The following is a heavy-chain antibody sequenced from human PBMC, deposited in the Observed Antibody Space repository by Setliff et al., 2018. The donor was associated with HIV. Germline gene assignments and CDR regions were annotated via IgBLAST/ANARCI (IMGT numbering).Heavy chain of an antibody. J-gene: IGHJ4*02. Sequence: GASVKVSCKASGYSFINYGISWVRQAPGQGLEWMGGVTPILHTTNYAQKFQGRVTITADISTRTVYMELSSLTSEDTAIYYCARDHQTMLWLDYWGQGTLVTVSS. CDR1: GYSFINYG. V-gene: IGHV1-69*10. CDR3: ARDHQTMLWLDY. CDR2: VTPILHTT. D-gene: IGHD2-21*01.